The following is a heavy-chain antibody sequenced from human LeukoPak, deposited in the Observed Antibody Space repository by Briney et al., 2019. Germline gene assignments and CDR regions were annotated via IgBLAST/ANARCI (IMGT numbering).Heavy chain of an antibody. CDR2: INHSGST. CDR1: GGSFSGYY. Sequence: SETLSLTCAVYGGSFSGYYWSWIRQPPGKGLEWIGEINHSGSTNYNPSLKSRVTISVDTSKNQFSLKLSSVTAADTAVYYCARGAPRIQLWFYWGQGTLVTVSS. D-gene: IGHD5-18*01. J-gene: IGHJ4*02. CDR3: ARGAPRIQLWFY. V-gene: IGHV4-34*01.